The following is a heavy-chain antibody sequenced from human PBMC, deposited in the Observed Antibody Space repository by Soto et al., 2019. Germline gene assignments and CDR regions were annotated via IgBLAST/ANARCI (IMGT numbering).Heavy chain of an antibody. J-gene: IGHJ4*02. V-gene: IGHV4-4*02. D-gene: IGHD6-19*01. CDR2: IYHSGST. CDR1: GGSISSSNW. Sequence: QVQLQESGPGLVKPSGTLSLTCAVSGGSISSSNWWSWVRHPPGKGLEWIGEIYHSGSTNYNPSLRSRVTISVDKSKNQFSLKLSSVTAADTAVYYCARVGRSSSGWYCDYWGQGTLVTVSS. CDR3: ARVGRSSSGWYCDY.